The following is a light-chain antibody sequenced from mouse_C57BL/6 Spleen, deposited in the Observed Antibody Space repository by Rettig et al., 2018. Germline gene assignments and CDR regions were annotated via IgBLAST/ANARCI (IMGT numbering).Light chain of an antibody. CDR3: QQWSGFPLT. J-gene: IGKJ5*01. Sequence: QIVLTQSPAFMSASPGEKVSMTCSGTSSVSYMYWYQQKPGSSPRLLIYDTSNLASGVPVRFSGSGSGTSYSLTLSRLEAEDAATYYCQQWSGFPLTFGAGTKLELK. V-gene: IGKV4-55*01. CDR2: DTS. CDR1: SSVSY.